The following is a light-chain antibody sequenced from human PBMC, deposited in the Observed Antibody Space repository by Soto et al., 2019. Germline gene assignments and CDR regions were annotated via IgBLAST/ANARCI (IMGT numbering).Light chain of an antibody. V-gene: IGKV3-15*01. Sequence: RPTVSWRASQSVSGNLAWYQQKPGQAHRLLIYGASTRATGIPARFSGSGSGTEFTLTISSLQSEDFAVYYCQQYNNWPPWTFGQGSMVAIK. CDR2: GAS. J-gene: IGKJ1*01. CDR1: QSVSGN. CDR3: QQYNNWPPWT.